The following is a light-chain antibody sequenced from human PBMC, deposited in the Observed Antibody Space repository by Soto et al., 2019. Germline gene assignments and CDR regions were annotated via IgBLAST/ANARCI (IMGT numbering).Light chain of an antibody. V-gene: IGLV2-14*03. J-gene: IGLJ2*01. CDR2: DVS. Sequence: QSALTQPASVSGSPGQSITISCTGTSSDVGNYNYVSWYQQHPGKAPKLIIFDVSNRPSGISNRFSGSKSGNTASLTISGLQADDEADYFCSSYTSTSTVIFGGGTKLTVL. CDR3: SSYTSTSTVI. CDR1: SSDVGNYNY.